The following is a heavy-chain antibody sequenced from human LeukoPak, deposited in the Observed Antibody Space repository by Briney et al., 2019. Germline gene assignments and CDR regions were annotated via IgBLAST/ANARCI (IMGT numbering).Heavy chain of an antibody. D-gene: IGHD6-19*01. J-gene: IGHJ4*02. V-gene: IGHV4-59*08. CDR1: GGSISSYY. CDR2: IYYSGNT. Sequence: SETLSLTCTVSGGSISSYYWSWIRQPPGKGLEWIGYIYYSGNTNYNPSLKSRVTISIDMSKNQFSLRLSSVTAADTAMYYCVKSGGYGLIDYWGQGTLVTVSS. CDR3: VKSGGYGLIDY.